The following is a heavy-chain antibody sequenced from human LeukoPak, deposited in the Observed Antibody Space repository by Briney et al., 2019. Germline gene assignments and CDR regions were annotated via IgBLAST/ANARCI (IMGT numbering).Heavy chain of an antibody. CDR3: VRGLGRRGYYYSY. Sequence: SETLSLTCAVYGGSFSGYYWSWIRQPPGKGLEWIGEINHSGSTNYNPSLKSRVTISVDTSKNQFSLKLSSVTAADTAVYYCVRGLGRRGYYYSYWGQGTLVTVSS. CDR2: INHSGST. V-gene: IGHV4-34*01. J-gene: IGHJ4*02. D-gene: IGHD3-22*01. CDR1: GGSFSGYY.